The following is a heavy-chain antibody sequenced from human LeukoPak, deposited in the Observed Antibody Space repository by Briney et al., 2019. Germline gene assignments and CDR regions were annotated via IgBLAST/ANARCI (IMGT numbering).Heavy chain of an antibody. CDR1: GFSFSDHW. Sequence: GGSLRLSCVASGFSFSDHWMNWFRQAPGKGLEWVATIKKDGSEQYYVDSMKGRLTISRDNAKNSLYLQMNSLRAEDTAVYYCARDWGDSDAFDIWGQGTMVTVSS. D-gene: IGHD3-16*01. J-gene: IGHJ3*02. V-gene: IGHV3-7*01. CDR3: ARDWGDSDAFDI. CDR2: IKKDGSEQ.